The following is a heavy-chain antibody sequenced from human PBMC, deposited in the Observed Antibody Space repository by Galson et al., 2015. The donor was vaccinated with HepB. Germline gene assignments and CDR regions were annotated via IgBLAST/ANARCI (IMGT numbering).Heavy chain of an antibody. CDR3: ARPYSSSWYSALSLGY. CDR1: GFTFSSYG. J-gene: IGHJ4*02. CDR2: IGQDGREI. V-gene: IGHV3-7*03. Sequence: SLRLSCAASGFTFSSYGMHWVRQAPGKGLQWVANIGQDGREIYYVDSVKGRFTISRDSAKNCLSRQMNTLRAEDTAVYYCARPYSSSWYSALSLGYWGQGTLVAVSS. D-gene: IGHD6-13*01.